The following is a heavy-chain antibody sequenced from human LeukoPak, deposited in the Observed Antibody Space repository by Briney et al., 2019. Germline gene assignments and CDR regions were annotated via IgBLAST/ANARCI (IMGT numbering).Heavy chain of an antibody. CDR2: ISYDGSNK. D-gene: IGHD6-13*01. CDR3: ATHSSSWPYDAFDI. J-gene: IGHJ3*02. V-gene: IGHV3-30*01. Sequence: GGSLRLSCAASGFTFSSYAMHWVHQAPGKGLEWVAVISYDGSNKYYADSVKGRFTISRDNSKNTLYLQMNSLRAEDTAVYYCATHSSSWPYDAFDIWGQGTMVTVSS. CDR1: GFTFSSYA.